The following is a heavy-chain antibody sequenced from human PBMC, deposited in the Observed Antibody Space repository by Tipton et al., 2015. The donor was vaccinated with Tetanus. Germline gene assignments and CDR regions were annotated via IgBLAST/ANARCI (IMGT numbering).Heavy chain of an antibody. Sequence: QVQLVQSGAEVKKPGSSVKISCKVSGGTFSSYAISWVRQAPGQGLEWMGRIFPMFGKTNYAQKFQGRVAITADKSTRTAYMELTNLRPEDTAVYFCARASGSHPSYYYYAADVWGQGTTVTVSS. CDR2: IFPMFGKT. V-gene: IGHV1-69*06. CDR1: GGTFSSYA. D-gene: IGHD1-26*01. CDR3: ARASGSHPSYYYYAADV. J-gene: IGHJ6*02.